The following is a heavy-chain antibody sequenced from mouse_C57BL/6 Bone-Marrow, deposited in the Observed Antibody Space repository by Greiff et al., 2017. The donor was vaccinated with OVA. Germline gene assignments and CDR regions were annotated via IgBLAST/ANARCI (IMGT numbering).Heavy chain of an antibody. CDR3: ARDESYVSRWWYFDV. CDR1: GFTFSSYA. J-gene: IGHJ1*03. CDR2: ISDGGSYT. D-gene: IGHD1-1*01. Sequence: EVNVVESGGGLVKPGGSLKLSCAASGFTFSSYAMSWVRQTPEKRLEWVATISDGGSYTYYPDNVKGRFTISRDNAKNNLYLQMSHLKSEDTAMYYCARDESYVSRWWYFDVWGTGTTVTVSS. V-gene: IGHV5-4*01.